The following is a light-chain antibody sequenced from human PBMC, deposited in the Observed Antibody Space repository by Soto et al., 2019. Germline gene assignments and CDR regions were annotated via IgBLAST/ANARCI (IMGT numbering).Light chain of an antibody. V-gene: IGLV2-14*01. CDR3: ISYTSSSTLV. J-gene: IGLJ2*01. Sequence: QSALTQPASVSGSPGQSITISCTGTSSDVGGYNYVSWYQQHPGKAPKLMIYDVSNRPSGVSNRFSGSKSGNTASLTISGLQAEGEADYYCISYTSSSTLVFGGGTKLTVL. CDR1: SSDVGGYNY. CDR2: DVS.